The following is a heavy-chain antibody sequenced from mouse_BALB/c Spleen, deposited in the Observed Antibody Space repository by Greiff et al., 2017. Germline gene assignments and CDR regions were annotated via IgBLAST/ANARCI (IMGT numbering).Heavy chain of an antibody. CDR1: GFTFSSFG. D-gene: IGHD2-4*01. CDR2: ISSGSSTI. J-gene: IGHJ4*01. CDR3: ARYYDYGRAMDY. Sequence: EVQLVESGGGLVQPGGSRKLSCAASGFTFSSFGMHWVRQAPEKGLEWVAYISSGSSTIYYADTVKGRFTISRDNPKNTLFLQMTSLRSEDTAMYYCARYYDYGRAMDYWGQGTSVTVSS. V-gene: IGHV5-17*02.